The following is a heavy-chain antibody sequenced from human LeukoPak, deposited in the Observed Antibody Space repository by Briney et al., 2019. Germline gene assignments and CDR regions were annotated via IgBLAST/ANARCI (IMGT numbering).Heavy chain of an antibody. CDR1: GGSISSYY. D-gene: IGHD3-10*01. CDR2: IYYSGST. CDR3: ARTRPYYYGSGSSDY. J-gene: IGHJ4*02. Sequence: PSETLSLTCTVSGGSISSYYWSWIRQPPGKGLEWIGYIYYSGSTNYNPSLKSRVTISVDTSKNQFSLKLSSVTAADTAVYYCARTRPYYYGSGSSDYWGQGTLVTVSS. V-gene: IGHV4-59*12.